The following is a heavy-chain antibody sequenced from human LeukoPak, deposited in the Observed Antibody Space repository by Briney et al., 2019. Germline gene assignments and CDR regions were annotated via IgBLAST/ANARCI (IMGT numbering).Heavy chain of an antibody. Sequence: PGGALRLSCAASGFTFINAWMNGVRQAPSKGLEGVGRIKIKTDGGTTDYAAPVKGRFPISSDDSKTTMYLKMHSMKNEATAVYYCTTIDILPVEFDYWGQGTLVTVSS. V-gene: IGHV3-15*07. CDR2: IKIKTDGGTT. CDR3: TTIDILPVEFDY. J-gene: IGHJ4*02. D-gene: IGHD3-9*01. CDR1: GFTFINAW.